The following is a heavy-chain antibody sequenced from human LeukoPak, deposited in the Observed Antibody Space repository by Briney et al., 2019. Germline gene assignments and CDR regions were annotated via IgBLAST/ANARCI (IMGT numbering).Heavy chain of an antibody. V-gene: IGHV4-59*02. Sequence: SETLSLTCLVSGASVSTPHWNWVRQLPGKGLEWIGCLSYTGKTDYNPSLTSRVTISLDTSKKQVSLKLKSLTAADTGVYYCPEITFAPFDHWGQGISVTVSS. D-gene: IGHD1-14*01. CDR1: GASVSTPH. CDR2: LSYTGKT. CDR3: PEITFAPFDH. J-gene: IGHJ4*02.